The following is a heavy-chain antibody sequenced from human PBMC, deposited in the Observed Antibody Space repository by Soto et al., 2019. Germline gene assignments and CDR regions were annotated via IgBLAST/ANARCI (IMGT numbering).Heavy chain of an antibody. J-gene: IGHJ6*02. D-gene: IGHD3-10*01. CDR1: GYTYSNYI. Sequence: ASVKVSCKASGYTYSNYILHWVRQAPGQRLAWMGWINAGNGYTKYSRKFQGSVTITRDTSANTASMELNSLRSEDTAVYYCARVRSLYYGMDVWGQGTTVTVSS. CDR3: ARVRSLYYGMDV. CDR2: INAGNGYT. V-gene: IGHV1-3*01.